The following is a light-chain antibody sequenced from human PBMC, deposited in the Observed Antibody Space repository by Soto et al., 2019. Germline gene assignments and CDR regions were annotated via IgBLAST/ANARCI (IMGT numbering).Light chain of an antibody. V-gene: IGLV2-14*01. CDR1: SSDVGTYNY. Sequence: QSVLTQPASVSGSPGQSITISCTGTSSDVGTYNYVSWYQQHPGKAPKLMIYEVSNRPPGVSNRFSGSKSGNTASLTISGLQAEDEADYYCSSYTGSSSFYVFGTGTKVTVL. CDR3: SSYTGSSSFYV. J-gene: IGLJ1*01. CDR2: EVS.